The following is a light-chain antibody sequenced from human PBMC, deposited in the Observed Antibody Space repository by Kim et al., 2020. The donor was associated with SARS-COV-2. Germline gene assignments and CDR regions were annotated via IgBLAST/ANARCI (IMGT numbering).Light chain of an antibody. CDR1: RLRSYY. CDR2: GKN. Sequence: ALGQTVRITCQGDRLRSYYASWYQQKPGQAPVLVIYGKNNRPSGIPDRFSGSSSGNTASLTLTGAQAEDEADYYCNSRDSSGNHLVFGGGTKLTVL. CDR3: NSRDSSGNHLV. J-gene: IGLJ2*01. V-gene: IGLV3-19*01.